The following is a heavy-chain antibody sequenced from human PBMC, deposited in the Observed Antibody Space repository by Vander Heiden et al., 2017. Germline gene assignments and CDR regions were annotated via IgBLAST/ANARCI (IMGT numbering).Heavy chain of an antibody. Sequence: QVQLQESGPGLVKPSETLSLTCTVSGGSISSYYWSWIRQPAGKGLEWIGRIYTSGSTNYNPSLRSRVTMSVDTSKNQFSLKLSSVTAADTAVDYCARSRVLDCSSTSCYTGGWFDPWGQGTLVTVSS. V-gene: IGHV4-4*07. J-gene: IGHJ5*02. CDR2: IYTSGST. CDR3: ARSRVLDCSSTSCYTGGWFDP. CDR1: GGSISSYY. D-gene: IGHD2-2*02.